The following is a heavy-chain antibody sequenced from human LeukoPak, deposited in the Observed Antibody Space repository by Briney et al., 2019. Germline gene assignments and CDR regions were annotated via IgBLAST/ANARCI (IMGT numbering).Heavy chain of an antibody. CDR1: GGSISSGVYY. CDR2: IYYSGSN. J-gene: IGHJ6*02. Sequence: PSETLSLTCTVSGGSISSGVYYWTWIRQHPGRGLEWIGYIYYSGSNYYNPSLKSRVSISVDTSKNQFSLKVSSVTAADTAVYYCARDVKSSGYNYYGMDVWGQGTTVTVSS. V-gene: IGHV4-31*03. D-gene: IGHD6-19*01. CDR3: ARDVKSSGYNYYGMDV.